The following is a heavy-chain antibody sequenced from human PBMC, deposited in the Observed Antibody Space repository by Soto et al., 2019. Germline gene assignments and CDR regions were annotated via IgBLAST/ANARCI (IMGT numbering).Heavy chain of an antibody. D-gene: IGHD5-18*01. CDR3: ARDTAIMPGDAFDI. J-gene: IGHJ3*02. CDR2: IIPILGIA. V-gene: IGHV1-69*08. CDR1: GGTFSSYT. Sequence: QVQLVQSGAEVKKRGSSVKVSCKASGGTFSSYTISWVRQAPGQGLEWMGRIIPILGIANYAQKFQGRVTITADKSTSTAYMELSSLRSEDTAVYYCARDTAIMPGDAFDIWGQGTMVTVSS.